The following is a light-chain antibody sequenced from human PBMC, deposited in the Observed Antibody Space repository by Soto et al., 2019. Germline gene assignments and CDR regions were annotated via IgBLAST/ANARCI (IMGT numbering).Light chain of an antibody. CDR1: QSVSSN. Sequence: EIVMTQSPATLSVSPGERATLSCRASQSVSSNLAWYQQKPGQVPRLLIYGASTRATGIPARFSGSGSGTEFTLTISSLQSEDFAVYYCQQYNNWPPWTFGQGTKVDNK. CDR3: QQYNNWPPWT. V-gene: IGKV3-15*01. CDR2: GAS. J-gene: IGKJ1*01.